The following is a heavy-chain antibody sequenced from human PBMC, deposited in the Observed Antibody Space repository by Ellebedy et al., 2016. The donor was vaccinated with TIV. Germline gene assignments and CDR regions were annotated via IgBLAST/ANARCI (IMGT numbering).Heavy chain of an antibody. CDR1: GGSISGYY. J-gene: IGHJ4*02. Sequence: SETLSLTCSVSGGSISGYYWSWIRQTPGKGLEWIGEINQSGRTNYNPSLESRVTISVDTSKNQFSLKMRSVTADDTAVYFCARAFTERLGGLTTHWVLDYWGQGTLVTVSS. V-gene: IGHV4-34*01. D-gene: IGHD4-11*01. CDR2: INQSGRT. CDR3: ARAFTERLGGLTTHWVLDY.